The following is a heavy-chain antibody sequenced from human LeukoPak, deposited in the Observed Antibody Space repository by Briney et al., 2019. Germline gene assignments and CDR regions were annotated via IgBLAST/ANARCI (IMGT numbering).Heavy chain of an antibody. CDR1: GFTLSSNY. J-gene: IGHJ3*02. CDR3: AGGVVVPALYDAFDI. D-gene: IGHD2-2*01. Sequence: PGGSLRLPCAASGFTLSSNYMSWVRQAPGKGLEWVSVIYSGGSTYYADSVKGRFTISRDNSKNTLYLQMNSLRAEDTAVYYCAGGVVVPALYDAFDIWGQGTMVTVSS. V-gene: IGHV3-53*01. CDR2: IYSGGST.